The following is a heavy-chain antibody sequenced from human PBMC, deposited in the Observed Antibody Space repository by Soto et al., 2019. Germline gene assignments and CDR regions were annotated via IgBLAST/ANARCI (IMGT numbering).Heavy chain of an antibody. D-gene: IGHD5-12*01. Sequence: PGGSLRLSCAASGFTFSSYAMSWVRQAPGKGLEWVSSISSSSSYIYYADSLKGRFTISRDNAKNSLYLQMNSLRAEDTAVYYCARDGYNARYFDYWGQGSLVTVSS. J-gene: IGHJ4*02. V-gene: IGHV3-21*01. CDR3: ARDGYNARYFDY. CDR2: ISSSSSYI. CDR1: GFTFSSYA.